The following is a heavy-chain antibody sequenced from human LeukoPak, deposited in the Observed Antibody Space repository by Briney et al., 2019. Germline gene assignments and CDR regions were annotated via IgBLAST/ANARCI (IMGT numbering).Heavy chain of an antibody. CDR2: ISSSSNYM. V-gene: IGHV3-21*01. CDR1: GFTFSSYS. CDR3: ARGSGWYQPDY. Sequence: GGSLRLSCAASGFTFSSYSMNWVRQAPGKGLEWVSSISSSSNYMSYADSLKGRFTISRDDAKNSLYLQMSSLRAEDTAVYYCARGSGWYQPDYWGQGTLVTVSS. J-gene: IGHJ4*02. D-gene: IGHD6-19*01.